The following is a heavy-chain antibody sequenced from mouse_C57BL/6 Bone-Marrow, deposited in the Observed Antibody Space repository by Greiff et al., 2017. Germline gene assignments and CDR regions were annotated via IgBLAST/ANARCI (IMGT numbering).Heavy chain of an antibody. D-gene: IGHD2-4*01. CDR1: GFTFSDYY. Sequence: EVKLVESGGGLVQPGGSLKLSCAASGFTFSDYYMYWVRQTPEKRLEWVAYISNGGGSTYYPDTVKGRFTISRDNAKNTLYLQMSRLKSEDTAMYYCARQDYDYAFYAMVYWGQGTSVTVSS. CDR2: ISNGGGST. CDR3: ARQDYDYAFYAMVY. J-gene: IGHJ4*01. V-gene: IGHV5-12*01.